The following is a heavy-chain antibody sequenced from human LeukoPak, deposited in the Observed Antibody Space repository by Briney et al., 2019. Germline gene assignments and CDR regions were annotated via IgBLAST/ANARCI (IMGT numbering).Heavy chain of an antibody. CDR1: GFTFDDYA. D-gene: IGHD3-16*01. Sequence: AGGSLRLSCAGPGFTFDDYAMHWVRHAPGKGLEWVSSISWNSGSIGYADSVKGRFTISRDNAKNSLYLQMNSLRAEDTAMYYCAKARYYADAFDYWGQGTLVIVSS. CDR2: ISWNSGSI. V-gene: IGHV3-9*01. CDR3: AKARYYADAFDY. J-gene: IGHJ4*02.